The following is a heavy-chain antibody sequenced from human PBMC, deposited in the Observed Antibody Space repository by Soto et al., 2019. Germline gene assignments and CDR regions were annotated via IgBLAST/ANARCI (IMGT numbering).Heavy chain of an antibody. CDR3: PRVTTVGGY. CDR1: GFTLSNYW. D-gene: IGHD4-17*01. Sequence: GGSLRLSCAASGFTLSNYWMSWVRQAPGKGLEWVANIKQDGSEKNYVDSVKGRFTISRDNAKSSLYLQMNSLRAEDTAVYYCPRVTTVGGYWGQGPLVTVSS. CDR2: IKQDGSEK. V-gene: IGHV3-7*01. J-gene: IGHJ4*02.